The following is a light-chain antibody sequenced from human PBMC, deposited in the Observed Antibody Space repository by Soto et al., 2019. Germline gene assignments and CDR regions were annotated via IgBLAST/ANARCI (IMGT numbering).Light chain of an antibody. Sequence: EIVMTQSPATLSLSPGERATLSCRASQSVGSYLVWYQQKPGQAPRLLIYDASNRVTGIPARFTGSGSGTDFILTISSLEPEDFAVYYCQQRSQWPLTFGGGTKVESK. CDR2: DAS. V-gene: IGKV3-11*01. CDR1: QSVGSY. CDR3: QQRSQWPLT. J-gene: IGKJ4*01.